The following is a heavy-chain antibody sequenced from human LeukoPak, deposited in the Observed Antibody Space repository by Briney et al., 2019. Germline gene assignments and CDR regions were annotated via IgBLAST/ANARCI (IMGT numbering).Heavy chain of an antibody. D-gene: IGHD3-10*01. CDR1: GFTFSSYS. CDR3: AKGTMGRGFGY. Sequence: GGSLRLSCAASGFTFSSYSMNWVRQAPGKGLEWVSYITGHSSTIYYADSVKGRFTISRDNAKNSLYLQMNSLRAEDTAVYYCAKGTMGRGFGYWGQGTLVTVSS. V-gene: IGHV3-48*01. J-gene: IGHJ4*02. CDR2: ITGHSSTI.